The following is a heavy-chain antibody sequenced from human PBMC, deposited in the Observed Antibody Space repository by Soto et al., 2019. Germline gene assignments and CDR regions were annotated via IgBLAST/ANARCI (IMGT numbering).Heavy chain of an antibody. CDR2: ISSSGSTI. V-gene: IGHV3-48*03. J-gene: IGHJ3*02. CDR1: GFTFSSYE. Sequence: PGGSLRLSCAASGFTFSSYEMNWVRQAPGKGLEWVSYISSSGSTIYYADSVKGRFTISRDNAKNSLYLQMNSLRAEDTAVYYCARDGGYYDSSGYNAFDIWGQGTMVTVSS. D-gene: IGHD3-22*01. CDR3: ARDGGYYDSSGYNAFDI.